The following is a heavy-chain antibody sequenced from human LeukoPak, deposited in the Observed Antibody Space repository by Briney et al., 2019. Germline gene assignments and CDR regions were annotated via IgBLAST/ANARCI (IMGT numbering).Heavy chain of an antibody. CDR3: TTPLTTVTTLPFDS. J-gene: IGHJ4*02. CDR2: IKSRGDGGTA. Sequence: AGGSLRLSCAASGITFINAWMSWVRQAPGKGLEWVARIKSRGDGGTADYATPVKGRFTISRDDSKATVYLQMNSLKTEDTGVYYCTTPLTTVTTLPFDSWGQGTLVTVSS. CDR1: GITFINAW. V-gene: IGHV3-15*01. D-gene: IGHD4-17*01.